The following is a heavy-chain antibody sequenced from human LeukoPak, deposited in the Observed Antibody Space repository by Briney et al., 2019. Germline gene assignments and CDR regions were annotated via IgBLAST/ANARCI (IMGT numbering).Heavy chain of an antibody. J-gene: IGHJ5*02. Sequence: PSETLSLTCTVSGGSISSYYWSWIRQPPGKGLEWIGYIYYSGSTNCNPSLKSRVTISVDTSKNQFSLKLSSVTAADTAVYYCARVGHQGSWFDPWGQGTLVTVSS. CDR3: ARVGHQGSWFDP. CDR2: IYYSGST. V-gene: IGHV4-59*01. CDR1: GGSISSYY. D-gene: IGHD2-2*01.